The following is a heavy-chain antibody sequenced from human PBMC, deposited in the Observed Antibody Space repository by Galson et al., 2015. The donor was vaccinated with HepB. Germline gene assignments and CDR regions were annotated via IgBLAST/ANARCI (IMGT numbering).Heavy chain of an antibody. CDR3: ARALPFMVRGVIFDY. Sequence: SVKVSCKASGYTFTSYAMHWVRQAPGQRLEWMGWINAGNGNTKYSQKFQGRVTITRDTSASTAYMELSSLRSEDTAVYYCARALPFMVRGVIFDYWGQGTLVTVSS. CDR1: GYTFTSYA. V-gene: IGHV1-3*01. CDR2: INAGNGNT. D-gene: IGHD3-10*01. J-gene: IGHJ4*02.